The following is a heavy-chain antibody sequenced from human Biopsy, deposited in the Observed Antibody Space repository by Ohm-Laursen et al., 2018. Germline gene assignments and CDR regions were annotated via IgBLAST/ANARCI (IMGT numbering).Heavy chain of an antibody. CDR1: GYSFTSYY. CDR2: INPSGSTT. J-gene: IGHJ4*02. Sequence: GASVKVSCTASGYSFTSYYMHWVRQAPGQGLEWMGMINPSGSTTSYPQIFQGRVTMTRDTSKSIVYMELSSLRSADTAVYFCARNTGWYGDLYYFDYWGQGTLVTVSS. CDR3: ARNTGWYGDLYYFDY. D-gene: IGHD6-19*01. V-gene: IGHV1-46*01.